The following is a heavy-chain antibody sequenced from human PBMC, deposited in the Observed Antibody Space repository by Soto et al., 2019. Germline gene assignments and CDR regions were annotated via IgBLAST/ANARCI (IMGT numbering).Heavy chain of an antibody. D-gene: IGHD6-19*01. J-gene: IGHJ3*02. Sequence: GGSLRLSCTASGFTFGDYAMSWFRQAPGKGLEWVGFIRSKAYGGTKEYAASVKSRFTSSRDDSKSIAYLQMNSLKTEETAVYYCTSPSGIAVAGTLRIDAFDIWGQGTMVTVSS. CDR1: GFTFGDYA. V-gene: IGHV3-49*03. CDR2: IRSKAYGGTK. CDR3: TSPSGIAVAGTLRIDAFDI.